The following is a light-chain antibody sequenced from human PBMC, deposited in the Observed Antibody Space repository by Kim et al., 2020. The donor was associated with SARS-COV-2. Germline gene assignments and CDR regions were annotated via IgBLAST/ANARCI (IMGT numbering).Light chain of an antibody. CDR2: KAS. CDR1: QSISSW. J-gene: IGKJ3*01. V-gene: IGKV1-5*03. CDR3: QQFKSYPFT. Sequence: ASVGASVTIACRASQSISSWLAWYQQKPGKAPKVLIYKASSLESGVPSRFSGSGSGTEFTLTISSLQPDDFATYYCQQFKSYPFTFGPGTKVDIK.